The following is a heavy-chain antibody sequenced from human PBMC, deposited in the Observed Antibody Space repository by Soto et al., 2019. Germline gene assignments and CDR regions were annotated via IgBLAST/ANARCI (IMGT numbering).Heavy chain of an antibody. CDR3: ASGANSYFDC. D-gene: IGHD3-16*01. V-gene: IGHV3-30-3*01. CDR2: ISSDGSST. Sequence: QVQLVESGGGVVQPGKSLRLSCVGSGFTFSGYSMHWIRQAPGKAPEWVALISSDGSSTLYADSVRGRFTISRDNSRDTLYLELNSGEPDGTAVFSCASGANSYFDCWGQGTLVTVSS. J-gene: IGHJ4*02. CDR1: GFTFSGYS.